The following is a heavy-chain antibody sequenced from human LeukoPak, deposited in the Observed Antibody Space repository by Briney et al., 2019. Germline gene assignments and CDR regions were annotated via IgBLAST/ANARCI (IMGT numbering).Heavy chain of an antibody. D-gene: IGHD4-11*01. CDR3: AKDLGSIQYHDY. CDR2: ILNDGNNK. J-gene: IGHJ4*02. V-gene: IGHV3-30*18. Sequence: QPGRSLRLSCGASGFTFSSYGMHWVRQAPGKGLEWVAVILNDGNNKYYADSVKGRFTISRDNSKNTLYLQMNSLRAEDTAVYYCAKDLGSIQYHDYWGQGTLVTVSS. CDR1: GFTFSSYG.